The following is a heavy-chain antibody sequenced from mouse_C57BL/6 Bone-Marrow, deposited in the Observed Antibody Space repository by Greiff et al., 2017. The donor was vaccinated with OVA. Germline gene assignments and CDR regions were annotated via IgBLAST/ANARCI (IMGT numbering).Heavy chain of an antibody. J-gene: IGHJ4*01. CDR1: GYSITSGYY. D-gene: IGHD4-1*01. CDR3: ARGGLTGDYAMDY. CDR2: ISYDGSN. V-gene: IGHV3-6*01. Sequence: VQLQQSGPGLVKPSQSLSLTCSVTGYSITSGYYWNWIRQFPGNKLEWMGYISYDGSNNYNPSLKNRISITRDTSKNQFFLKLKSVTTEDTATYDCARGGLTGDYAMDYWGQGTSVTVSS.